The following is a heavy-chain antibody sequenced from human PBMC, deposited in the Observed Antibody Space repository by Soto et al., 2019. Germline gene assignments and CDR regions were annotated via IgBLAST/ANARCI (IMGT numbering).Heavy chain of an antibody. V-gene: IGHV3-74*01. J-gene: IGHJ4*02. CDR1: GFTFSRYW. D-gene: IGHD2-15*01. Sequence: GGSLRLSCAASGFTFSRYWMHWVRQAPGKGLVWVSRINIDGSSTSYADSVKGRFTISRDNAKNTLYLQMNSLRAEDTAVYYCARGCSGGSCYWGQGTLVTGS. CDR3: ARGCSGGSCY. CDR2: INIDGSST.